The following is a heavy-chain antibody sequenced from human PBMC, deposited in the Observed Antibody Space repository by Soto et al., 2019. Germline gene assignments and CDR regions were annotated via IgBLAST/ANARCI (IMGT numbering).Heavy chain of an antibody. J-gene: IGHJ4*02. V-gene: IGHV3-23*01. D-gene: IGHD6-19*01. CDR1: GFTFSIDA. CDR3: AKVLNAVAGTEDF. Sequence: EVQLLESGGGLVQPGGSLRLSCAASGFTFSIDAMSWVRQAPGKGLEWVSAISGSGDYTYYADSVKGRFAISRDNSKNTLYLQMNSLRAADTAVYYCAKVLNAVAGTEDFWGQGTRVTVSS. CDR2: ISGSGDYT.